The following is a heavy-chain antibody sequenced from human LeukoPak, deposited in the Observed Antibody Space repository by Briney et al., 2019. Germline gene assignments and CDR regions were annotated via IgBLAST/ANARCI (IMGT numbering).Heavy chain of an antibody. V-gene: IGHV4-4*07. CDR3: AREGYYGSGSYSWFDP. D-gene: IGHD3-10*01. CDR2: IYTSGST. Sequence: SETLSLTCTISGGSISGSYWNWVRQPAEKGLEWIGRIYTSGSTNSNPSLKSRVTMSVDTSKNQLSLKLSSVTAADTAVYYCAREGYYGSGSYSWFDPWGQGTLVTVSS. CDR1: GGSISGSY. J-gene: IGHJ5*02.